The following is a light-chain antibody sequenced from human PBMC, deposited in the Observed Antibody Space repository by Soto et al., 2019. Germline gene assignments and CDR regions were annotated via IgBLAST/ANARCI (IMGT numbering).Light chain of an antibody. J-gene: IGKJ1*01. CDR3: QQYGSSPPGT. V-gene: IGKV3-20*01. CDR1: QSVSSSY. CDR2: GAS. Sequence: EIVLTQSPGTLSLSPGERATLSCRASQSVSSSYLAWYQQKPGQAPRLLIYGASSRATGIPDRFSGSGSGTDFTLTISRLEPEDFAVYYGQQYGSSPPGTFGQGTKVDIK.